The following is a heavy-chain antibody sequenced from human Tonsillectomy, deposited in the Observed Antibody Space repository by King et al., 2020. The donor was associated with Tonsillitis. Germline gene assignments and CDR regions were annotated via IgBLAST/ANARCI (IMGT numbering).Heavy chain of an antibody. Sequence: VQLVEAGGGLVQPGGSLRLSCTASGFTFNNYLMNWGRQAPGQGLEWVTTLKQHGSDKYYVDSVKGRFTISRDNAKNSLYLQMNSLRVEDTAVYYCAMDVGDGYSAGANGFDIWGQGTMVSVSS. V-gene: IGHV3-7*04. CDR2: LKQHGSDK. CDR3: AMDVGDGYSAGANGFDI. D-gene: IGHD5-24*01. CDR1: GFTFNNYL. J-gene: IGHJ3*02.